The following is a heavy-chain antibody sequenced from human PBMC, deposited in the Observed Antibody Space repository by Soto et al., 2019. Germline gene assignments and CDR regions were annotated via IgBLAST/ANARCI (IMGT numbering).Heavy chain of an antibody. J-gene: IGHJ4*02. V-gene: IGHV4-59*08. CDR1: GGSISSYY. D-gene: IGHD3-3*02. CDR3: ASSTTAKISGAAFFDY. Sequence: PSETLSLTCTVSGGSISSYYWSWIRQPPGKGLEWIGYIYYSGSTNYNPSLKSRFNISVDTSMNQFSLKLSSVTAADTAVYYCASSTTAKISGAAFFDYWGQGTLVTVSS. CDR2: IYYSGST.